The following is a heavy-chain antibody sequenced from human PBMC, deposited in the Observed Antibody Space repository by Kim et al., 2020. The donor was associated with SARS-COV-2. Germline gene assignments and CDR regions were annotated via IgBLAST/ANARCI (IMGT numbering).Heavy chain of an antibody. Sequence: SKKYYADSVKGRFAISRDNSKSTLYLQMNSRRAEDTAVYYCASARGMDVWGQGTTVTVSS. V-gene: IGHV3-33*01. J-gene: IGHJ6*02. CDR3: ASARGMDV. CDR2: SKK.